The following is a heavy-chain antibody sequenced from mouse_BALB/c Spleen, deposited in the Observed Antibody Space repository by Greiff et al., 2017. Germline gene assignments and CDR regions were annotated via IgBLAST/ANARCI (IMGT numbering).Heavy chain of an antibody. CDR3: ARRGGNPRYYYAMDY. CDR2: ISSGSSTI. CDR1: GFTFSSFG. D-gene: IGHD2-1*01. V-gene: IGHV5-17*02. Sequence: EVKLMESGGGLVQPGGSRKLSCAASGFTFSSFGMHWVRQAPEKGLEWVAYISSGSSTIYYADTVKGRFTISRDNPKNTLFLQMTSLRSEDTAMYYCARRGGNPRYYYAMDYGGQGTSVTVSS. J-gene: IGHJ4*01.